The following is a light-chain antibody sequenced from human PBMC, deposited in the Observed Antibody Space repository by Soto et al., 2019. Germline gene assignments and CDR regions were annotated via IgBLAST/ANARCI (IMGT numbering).Light chain of an antibody. CDR3: QSYDSHLSGSL. V-gene: IGLV1-40*01. CDR2: NYV. CDR1: SSNIGAGYG. J-gene: IGLJ2*01. Sequence: QSVLTQPPSVSGAPGQRVTISCAGTSSNIGAGYGVHWYQQLPRRAPKLLIHNYVNRPSGVPDRFSGSKSGTSASLAITGLQGDDEGDYYCQSYDSHLSGSLFGGGTKVTVL.